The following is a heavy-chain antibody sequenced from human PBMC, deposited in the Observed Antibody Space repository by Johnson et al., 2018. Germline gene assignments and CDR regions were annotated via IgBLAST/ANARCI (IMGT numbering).Heavy chain of an antibody. V-gene: IGHV4-4*07. CDR2: IYTSGST. CDR3: ARVTAPLDEYYYYGMDV. J-gene: IGHJ6*02. D-gene: IGHD1-1*01. CDR1: GGSISSYY. Sequence: QVQLQESGPGLVKPSETLSLTCTVSGGSISSYYWSWIRQPAGKGLEWIGRIYTSGSTNYNPSLKSRVTMSVDTSKNQFSLKLSSVTAADTAVYYRARVTAPLDEYYYYGMDVWGQGTTVTVSS.